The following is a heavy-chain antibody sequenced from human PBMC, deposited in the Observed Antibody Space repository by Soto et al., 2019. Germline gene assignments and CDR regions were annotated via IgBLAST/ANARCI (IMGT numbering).Heavy chain of an antibody. CDR2: ISGSGGST. CDR1: GFTFSSYA. Sequence: GGSLRLSCAASGFTFSSYAMSWVRQAPGKGLEWVSAISGSGGSTYYADSVKGRFTISRDNSKNTLYLQMNSLRAEDTAVYYCAKGLSDIVVVPDYYYGMDVWGQGTTVTVSS. D-gene: IGHD2-2*01. J-gene: IGHJ6*02. V-gene: IGHV3-23*01. CDR3: AKGLSDIVVVPDYYYGMDV.